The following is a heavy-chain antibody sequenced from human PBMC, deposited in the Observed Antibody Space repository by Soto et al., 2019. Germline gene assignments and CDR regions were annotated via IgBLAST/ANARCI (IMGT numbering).Heavy chain of an antibody. CDR3: AKDSGDYFDY. CDR1: GFTFRSYG. J-gene: IGHJ4*02. CDR2: ISYDGSNK. Sequence: QVQLVESGGGVVQPGRSLRLSCAASGFTFRSYGMHWVRQAPGKGLEWVAVISYDGSNKYYADSVKGRFTISRDNSKNTLYLQMNSLRAEDTDVYYCAKDSGDYFDYWGQGTLVTVSS. D-gene: IGHD3-10*01. V-gene: IGHV3-30*18.